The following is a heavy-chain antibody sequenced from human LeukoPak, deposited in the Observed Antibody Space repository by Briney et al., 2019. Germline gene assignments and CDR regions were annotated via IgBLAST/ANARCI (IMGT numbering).Heavy chain of an antibody. V-gene: IGHV4-39*01. D-gene: IGHD3-22*01. J-gene: IGHJ6*02. CDR2: MYYSGST. Sequence: SETLSLTCTVSGGSISSSSYYWGWIRQPPGKGLEWIGSMYYSGSTYYSPSLKSRVTISVDMSKNQFSLELRSVTAADTAVYYCARLYYDGWGGLDVWGQGTTVIVSS. CDR3: ARLYYDGWGGLDV. CDR1: GGSISSSSYY.